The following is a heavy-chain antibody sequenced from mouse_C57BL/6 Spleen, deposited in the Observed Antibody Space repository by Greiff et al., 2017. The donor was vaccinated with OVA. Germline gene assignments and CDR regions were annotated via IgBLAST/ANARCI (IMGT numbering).Heavy chain of an antibody. CDR1: GYTFTDYN. V-gene: IGHV1-22*01. CDR2: INPNNGGT. J-gene: IGHJ4*01. CDR3: ARARLGRGYYAMDY. Sequence: EVQLQQSGPELVKPGASVKMSCKASGYTFTDYNMHWVKQSHGKSLEWIGYINPNNGGTSYNQKFKGKATLTVNKSSSKAYMELRSLTSEDSAVYYCARARLGRGYYAMDYWGQGTSVTVSS. D-gene: IGHD4-1*01.